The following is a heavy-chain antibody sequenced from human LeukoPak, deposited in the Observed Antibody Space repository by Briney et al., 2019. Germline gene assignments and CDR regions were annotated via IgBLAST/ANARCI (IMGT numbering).Heavy chain of an antibody. CDR3: ASWYDSSGYLVPPFDY. Sequence: PGGSLRLSCVASGFTFSNYSMNWVRQAPGKGLEWVSSISGSNSYIYYADSVRGRFTISRDNAKNSLYLQMSSLTAEDTAVYYCASWYDSSGYLVPPFDYWGQGTLVTVSS. D-gene: IGHD3-22*01. J-gene: IGHJ4*02. V-gene: IGHV3-21*01. CDR1: GFTFSNYS. CDR2: ISGSNSYI.